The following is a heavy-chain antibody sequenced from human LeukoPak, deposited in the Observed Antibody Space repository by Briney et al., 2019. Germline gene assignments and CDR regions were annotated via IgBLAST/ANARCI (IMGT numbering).Heavy chain of an antibody. J-gene: IGHJ4*02. CDR1: GFSFSAYW. V-gene: IGHV3-7*01. Sequence: PGGSLRLSCAASGFSFSAYWVSWVRQAPGKGLEWVASINPDGSTEHYVDSAKARFTVSRDNARNSLFLQMNTLRVEDTGVYYCAKLIRDVTTYDYWGQGALVTVSS. CDR3: AKLIRDVTTYDY. CDR2: INPDGSTE. D-gene: IGHD1-1*01.